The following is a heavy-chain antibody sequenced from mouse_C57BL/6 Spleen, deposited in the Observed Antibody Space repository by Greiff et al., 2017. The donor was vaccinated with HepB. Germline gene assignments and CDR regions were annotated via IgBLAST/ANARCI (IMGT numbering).Heavy chain of an antibody. CDR2: IDPNSGGT. D-gene: IGHD1-1*01. CDR1: GYTFTSYW. V-gene: IGHV1-72*01. J-gene: IGHJ3*01. Sequence: VQLQQSGAELVKPGASVKLSCKASGYTFTSYWMHWVKQRPGRGLEWIGRIDPNSGGTKYNEKFKSKATLTVDKPSSTAYMQLSSLTSEDSAVYYCARSSDPYYYGSSAFAYWGQGTLVTVSA. CDR3: ARSSDPYYYGSSAFAY.